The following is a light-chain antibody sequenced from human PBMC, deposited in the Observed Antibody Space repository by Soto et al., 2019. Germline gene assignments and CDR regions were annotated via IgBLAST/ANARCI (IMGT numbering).Light chain of an antibody. Sequence: QESHPVALGEGATVSCKSSQSGFVSANDKHYLTWNQQKPRQPPNFLKYWASTREFGVPDRFSRSGSGTDFTLTIRCLHAKDVAVYYCKQCFATPRKFGHGTKV. CDR1: QSGFVSANDKHY. CDR3: KQCFATPRK. CDR2: WAS. J-gene: IGKJ1*01. V-gene: IGKV4-1*01.